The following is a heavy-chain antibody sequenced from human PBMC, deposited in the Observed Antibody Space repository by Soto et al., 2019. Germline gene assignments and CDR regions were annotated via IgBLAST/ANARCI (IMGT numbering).Heavy chain of an antibody. D-gene: IGHD5-12*01. CDR3: ARDQGGYSGYDDYYYGMDV. CDR2: IIPIFGTA. Sequence: QVQLVQSGAEVKKPGSSVKVSCKASGGTFSSYAISWVRQAPGQGLEWMGGIIPIFGTANYAQKFQGRVTITADKSTSTAYMELSSLGSEDTAVYYCARDQGGYSGYDDYYYGMDVWGQGTTVTVSS. CDR1: GGTFSSYA. J-gene: IGHJ6*02. V-gene: IGHV1-69*06.